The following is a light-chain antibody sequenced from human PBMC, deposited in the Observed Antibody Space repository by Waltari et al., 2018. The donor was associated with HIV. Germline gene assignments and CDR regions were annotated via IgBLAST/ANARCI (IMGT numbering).Light chain of an antibody. CDR2: EVS. V-gene: IGLV2-8*01. CDR3: SSYAGSINVL. CDR1: SRDVGGYNY. J-gene: IGLJ2*01. Sequence: QSAMTQPPSASGSPGQSVTISCTGTSRDVGGYNYLSWYQHHPGKAPKLLIAEVSKRPSGVPDRFSGSKSGNTASLTVSGLQAEDEADYYCSSYAGSINVLFGGGTKLAVL.